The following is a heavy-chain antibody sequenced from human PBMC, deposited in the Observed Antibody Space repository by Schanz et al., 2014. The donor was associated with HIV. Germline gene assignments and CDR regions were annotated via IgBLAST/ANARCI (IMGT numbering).Heavy chain of an antibody. CDR2: KSYDEKKK. D-gene: IGHD3-22*01. CDR1: GFSFDTFG. V-gene: IGHV3-30*18. Sequence: QVQLVGSGGGVVQPGRSLRLSCAGSGFSFDTFGIHWVRQAPGKGLGWLAVKSYDEKKKKYANSVKGRFTISRDNSKNTVYLQAKSLRPEDTAVYYCAKDRNQYDSRYIGKGNYYYYYGMDVWGQGTTVTVSS. CDR3: AKDRNQYDSRYIGKGNYYYYYGMDV. J-gene: IGHJ6*02.